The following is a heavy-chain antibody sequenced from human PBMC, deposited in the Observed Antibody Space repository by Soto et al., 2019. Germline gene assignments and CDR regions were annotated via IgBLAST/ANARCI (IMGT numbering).Heavy chain of an antibody. CDR1: GFTFSSYG. CDR3: ATSTTVTTGLPDY. Sequence: QVQLVESGGGVVQPGRSLRLSCAASGFTFSSYGMHWVRQAPGKGLEWVAVISYDGSNKYYADSVKGRFTISRDNSKNTLYLQMNSLRAEDTAVYYCATSTTVTTGLPDYWGQGTLVTVSS. D-gene: IGHD4-17*01. V-gene: IGHV3-30*03. CDR2: ISYDGSNK. J-gene: IGHJ4*02.